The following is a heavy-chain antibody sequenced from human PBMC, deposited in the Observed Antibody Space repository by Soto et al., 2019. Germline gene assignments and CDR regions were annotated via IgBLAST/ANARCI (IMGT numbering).Heavy chain of an antibody. CDR1: GGTFSSYT. J-gene: IGHJ4*02. Sequence: QVQLVQSGAEVKKSGSSVKVSCKASGGTFSSYTINWVRQAPGQGLEWMGRIIPSLGRPNYAQKFQGRVTVTADKSTSTAYMELSSLRSEDTAVFYCARLGGNSACDLWGRGTLVTVSS. CDR2: IIPSLGRP. V-gene: IGHV1-69*02. D-gene: IGHD5-12*01. CDR3: ARLGGNSACDL.